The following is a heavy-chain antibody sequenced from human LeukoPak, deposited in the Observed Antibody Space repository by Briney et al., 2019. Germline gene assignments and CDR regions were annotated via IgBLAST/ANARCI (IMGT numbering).Heavy chain of an antibody. D-gene: IGHD3-22*01. Sequence: PGRSLRLSCAASGFTFSSYGMHWVRQAPGKGLEWAAVTWYDGSNKYYADSVKGRFTISRDNSKNTLFLQMNSLRAEDTAVYYCAREAHYDSSGYYFHYWGQGTLVTVSS. CDR2: TWYDGSNK. V-gene: IGHV3-33*01. CDR1: GFTFSSYG. CDR3: AREAHYDSSGYYFHY. J-gene: IGHJ4*02.